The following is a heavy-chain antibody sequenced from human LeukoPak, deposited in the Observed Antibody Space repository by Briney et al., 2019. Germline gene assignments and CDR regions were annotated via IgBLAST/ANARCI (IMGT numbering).Heavy chain of an antibody. CDR2: IIPIFGTA. V-gene: IGHV1-69*01. Sequence: SVTVSCKASGGTFSSYAISWVRQAPGQGLEWMGGIIPIFGTANYAQKFQGRVTITADESTSTAYMELSSLISEDTAVYYCARSPYGDYAYFDYWGQGTLVTVSS. J-gene: IGHJ4*02. CDR1: GGTFSSYA. CDR3: ARSPYGDYAYFDY. D-gene: IGHD4-17*01.